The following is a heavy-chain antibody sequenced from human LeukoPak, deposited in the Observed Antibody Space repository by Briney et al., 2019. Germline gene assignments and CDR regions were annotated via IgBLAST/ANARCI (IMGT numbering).Heavy chain of an antibody. CDR3: ARDLVVVVAATHDY. V-gene: IGHV3-21*01. D-gene: IGHD2-15*01. J-gene: IGHJ4*02. CDR1: GFTFSSYS. Sequence: GGSLRLSCAASGFTFSSYSMNWVRQAPGKGLEWASSISSSSSYIYYADSVKGRFTISRDNAKNSLYLQMNSLRAEDTAVYYCARDLVVVVAATHDYWGQGTLVTVSS. CDR2: ISSSSSYI.